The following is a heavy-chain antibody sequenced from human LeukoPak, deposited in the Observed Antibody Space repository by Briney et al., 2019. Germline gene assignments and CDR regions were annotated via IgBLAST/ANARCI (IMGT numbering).Heavy chain of an antibody. CDR1: GYTFTSYG. Sequence: GASVKVSCKASGYTFTSYGISWVRQAPGQGLEWMGWISAYNGNTNYAQKLQGRVTMTTDTSTSTAYMELRSLRSDDTAVYYCARDQYDYVWGSYRYGGTLYGMDVWGQGTTVTVSS. CDR2: ISAYNGNT. V-gene: IGHV1-18*01. J-gene: IGHJ6*02. CDR3: ARDQYDYVWGSYRYGGTLYGMDV. D-gene: IGHD3-16*02.